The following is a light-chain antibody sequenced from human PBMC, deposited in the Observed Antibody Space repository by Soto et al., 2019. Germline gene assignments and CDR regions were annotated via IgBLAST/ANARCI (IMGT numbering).Light chain of an antibody. Sequence: AIPMTQSPSSLSASVGDRVTITCRASQGIRDELAWYQQRPGKAPQLLIYASSTLQSGVPSRFRGSGSGTDFTLTINSLQPEDFATYYCLQDYSYPRTFGQGTKVEF. CDR3: LQDYSYPRT. CDR2: ASS. V-gene: IGKV1-6*01. J-gene: IGKJ1*01. CDR1: QGIRDE.